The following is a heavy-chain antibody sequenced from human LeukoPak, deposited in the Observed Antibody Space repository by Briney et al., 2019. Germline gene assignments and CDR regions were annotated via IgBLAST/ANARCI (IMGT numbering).Heavy chain of an antibody. CDR2: IYYSGST. D-gene: IGHD3-10*01. CDR1: GGSISSYY. Sequence: SETLSLTCTASGGSISSYYWSWIRQPPGKGLEWIGYIYYSGSTNYNPSLKSRVTISVDTSKNQFSLKLSSVTAADTAVYYCARAVLWFGELSWFDPWGQGTLVTVSS. V-gene: IGHV4-59*01. CDR3: ARAVLWFGELSWFDP. J-gene: IGHJ5*02.